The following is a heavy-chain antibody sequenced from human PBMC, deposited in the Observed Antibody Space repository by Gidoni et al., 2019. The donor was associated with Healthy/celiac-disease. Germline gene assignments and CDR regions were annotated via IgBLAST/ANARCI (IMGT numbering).Heavy chain of an antibody. D-gene: IGHD4-4*01. CDR3: ARDRYSNYYYYGMDV. Sequence: EVQLVESGGGLVQPGGSLSRFGAASGVTFSRDWFRWVRQAPGKGLEWVANQKQDRSVNCYVDSVEGRFTISRDNAKNSLYLQMNSLSAEDTAVYYCARDRYSNYYYYGMDVWGQGATVTVSS. CDR1: GVTFSRDW. CDR2: QKQDRSVN. J-gene: IGHJ6*02. V-gene: IGHV3-7*01.